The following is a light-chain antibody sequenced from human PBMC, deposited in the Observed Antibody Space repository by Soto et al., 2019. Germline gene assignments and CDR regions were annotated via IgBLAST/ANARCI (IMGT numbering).Light chain of an antibody. CDR2: DAS. J-gene: IGKJ4*01. Sequence: EIVLTQSPATLSLSPGERATLSCMASQSVSNFLAWYQQKPGQAPRLLISDASTRATGIPARFSGSGSGTDFALTISSLEPEDFAVYYCQQRRTWPPLTFGGGTKVEIK. CDR3: QQRRTWPPLT. CDR1: QSVSNF. V-gene: IGKV3-11*01.